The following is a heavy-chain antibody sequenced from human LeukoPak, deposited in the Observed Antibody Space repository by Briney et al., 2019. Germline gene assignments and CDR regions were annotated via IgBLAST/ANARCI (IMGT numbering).Heavy chain of an antibody. J-gene: IGHJ4*02. CDR1: GGSIGSGSYY. D-gene: IGHD3-10*01. V-gene: IGHV4-61*02. CDR3: ARDPFRGAFDY. Sequence: SETLSLTCTVSGGSIGSGSYYWSWIRQPAGKGLEWIGRIYTSGSTNYNPSLKSRVTISVDTSKNQFSLKLSSVTAADTAVYYCARDPFRGAFDYWGQGTLVTVSS. CDR2: IYTSGST.